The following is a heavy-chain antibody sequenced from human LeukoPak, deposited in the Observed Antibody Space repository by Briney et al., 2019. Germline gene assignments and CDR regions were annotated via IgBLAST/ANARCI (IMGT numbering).Heavy chain of an antibody. Sequence: SETLSLTCAVSGGSISSGGYSWSWIRQPPGKGLEWIGYIYHSGSTYYNPSLKSRVTISVDRSKNQFSLKLSSVTAADTAVYYCARALGYCSGGSCYDNNWFDPWGQGTLVTVSS. V-gene: IGHV4-30-2*01. CDR1: GGSISSGGYS. CDR2: IYHSGST. J-gene: IGHJ5*02. CDR3: ARALGYCSGGSCYDNNWFDP. D-gene: IGHD2-15*01.